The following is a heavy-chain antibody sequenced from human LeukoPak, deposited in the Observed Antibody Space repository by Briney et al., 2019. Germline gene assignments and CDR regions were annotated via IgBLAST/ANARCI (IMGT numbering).Heavy chain of an antibody. CDR1: GGSISNYF. Sequence: SETLSLTCTVSGGSISNYFWSWVRQPAGKGLEWIGRIYSTGRSDYNPSLKSRIAMSVDTSKNQFSLKLSSVTAADTAVYYCACLTTADAFDIWGQGTMVTVSS. J-gene: IGHJ3*02. CDR2: IYSTGRS. D-gene: IGHD3-22*01. V-gene: IGHV4-4*07. CDR3: ACLTTADAFDI.